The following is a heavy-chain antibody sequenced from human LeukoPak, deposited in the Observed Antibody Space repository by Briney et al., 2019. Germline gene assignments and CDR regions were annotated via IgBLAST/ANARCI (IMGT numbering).Heavy chain of an antibody. V-gene: IGHV3-21*01. CDR2: ISSSTSYI. CDR1: GFTFSSYS. J-gene: IGHJ4*02. D-gene: IGHD4-17*01. CDR3: ARDLGYGDYVDY. Sequence: PGGSLRLSCAASGFTFSSYSMNWVRQAPGKGLKWVSSISSSTSYIYYADSVKGRFTISRDNAKTSLYLQMNSLRAEDTAVYYCARDLGYGDYVDYWGQGTLVTVSS.